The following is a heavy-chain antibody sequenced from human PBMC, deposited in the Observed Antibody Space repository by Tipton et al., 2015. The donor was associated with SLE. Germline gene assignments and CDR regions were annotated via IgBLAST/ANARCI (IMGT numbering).Heavy chain of an antibody. D-gene: IGHD6-13*01. V-gene: IGHV3-21*01. J-gene: IGHJ3*02. CDR2: ISSSSSYI. Sequence: SLRLSCAASGFTFSSYSMNWVRQAPGKGLEWVSSISSSSSYIYYADSVKGRFTISRDNAKNSLYLQMNSLRAEDTAVYYCARDQIDLLVHGAFDIWGQGTIVTVSS. CDR3: ARDQIDLLVHGAFDI. CDR1: GFTFSSYS.